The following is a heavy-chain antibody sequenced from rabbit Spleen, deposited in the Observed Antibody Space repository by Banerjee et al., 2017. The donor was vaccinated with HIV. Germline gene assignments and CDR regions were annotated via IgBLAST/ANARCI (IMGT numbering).Heavy chain of an antibody. Sequence: QLTETGGDLVQPGGSLTLSCKASGFDFTNYYISWVRQAPGKGLEWIGIIYSAKGSTDYASWVNGRFTISSDNAQSTVDLKMTSLTAADTATYFCARDLAGVIGWNFGWWGPGTLVTVS. CDR3: ARDLAGVIGWNFGW. J-gene: IGHJ4*01. CDR1: GFDFTNYY. D-gene: IGHD4-1*01. CDR2: IYSAKGST. V-gene: IGHV1S7*01.